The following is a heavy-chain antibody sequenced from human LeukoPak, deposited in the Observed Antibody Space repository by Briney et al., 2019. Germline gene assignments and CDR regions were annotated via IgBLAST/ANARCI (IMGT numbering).Heavy chain of an antibody. J-gene: IGHJ4*02. Sequence: SGPTLVNPTQTLTLTCTFSGFSLSTSGAGVGWIRQPPGKALEWLALIYGDDDKRYSPSLKSRLTISKDTSKSQVVLTMTNMDPVDTATYYCARSYYDFWSGYYSFDYWGQGTLVTVSS. D-gene: IGHD3-3*01. CDR2: IYGDDDK. CDR3: ARSYYDFWSGYYSFDY. V-gene: IGHV2-5*02. CDR1: GFSLSTSGAG.